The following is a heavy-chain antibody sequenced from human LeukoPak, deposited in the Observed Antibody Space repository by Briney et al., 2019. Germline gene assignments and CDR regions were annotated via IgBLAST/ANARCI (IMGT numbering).Heavy chain of an antibody. Sequence: TSETLSLTCTVSGGSISNNNYYWGWIRQPPGKGLEWIGSIYYSGSTYYNPSLKSRVTISVDTSKNQFSLKLSSVTAADTAVYYCARAGNYDFWSGYYQTFDYWGQGTLVTVSS. J-gene: IGHJ4*02. CDR2: IYYSGST. V-gene: IGHV4-39*07. D-gene: IGHD3-3*01. CDR1: GGSISNNNYY. CDR3: ARAGNYDFWSGYYQTFDY.